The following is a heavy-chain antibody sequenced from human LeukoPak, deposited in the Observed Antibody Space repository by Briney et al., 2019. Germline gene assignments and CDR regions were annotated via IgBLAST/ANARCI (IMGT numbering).Heavy chain of an antibody. V-gene: IGHV3-48*03. CDR2: ISSSGSTI. J-gene: IGHJ5*02. CDR1: GFTFSSYE. CDR3: ASALIPIYDILTGYELDP. D-gene: IGHD3-9*01. Sequence: GGSLRLSCAASGFTFSSYEMNWVRQAPGKGLEWVSYISSSGSTIYYADPVKGRFTISRDNAKNSLYLQMNSLRAEDTAVYYCASALIPIYDILTGYELDPWGQGTLVTVSS.